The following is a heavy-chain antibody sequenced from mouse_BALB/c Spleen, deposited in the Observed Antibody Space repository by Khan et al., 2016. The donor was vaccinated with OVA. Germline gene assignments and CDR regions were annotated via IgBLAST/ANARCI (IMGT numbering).Heavy chain of an antibody. CDR1: GFTFSSFG. CDR2: ISSGSSTI. D-gene: IGHD3-1*01. J-gene: IGHJ4*01. CDR3: TRTARTTWAMDY. Sequence: ELVESGGGLVQPRGSRKLSCAASGFTFSSFGMHWVRQAPEKGLEWVAYISSGSSTIYYADTVKGRFTIPRDNPKNTLFLQMTSLRSEDTAMYYCTRTARTTWAMDYWGQGTSVTVPS. V-gene: IGHV5-17*02.